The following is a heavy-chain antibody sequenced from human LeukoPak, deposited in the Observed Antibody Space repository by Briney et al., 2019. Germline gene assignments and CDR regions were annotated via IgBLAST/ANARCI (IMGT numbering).Heavy chain of an antibody. CDR1: GYTFTIYG. CDR2: ISAYNGNT. V-gene: IGHV1-18*01. Sequence: ASVKVSCKAFGYTFTIYGISWVRQAPGQGLEWMGWISAYNGNTDYAQKLQGRVTMTTDTSTSTAYMELRSLRSDDAAVYYCARYIAVADYFDYWGQGTLVTVSS. CDR3: ARYIAVADYFDY. D-gene: IGHD6-19*01. J-gene: IGHJ4*02.